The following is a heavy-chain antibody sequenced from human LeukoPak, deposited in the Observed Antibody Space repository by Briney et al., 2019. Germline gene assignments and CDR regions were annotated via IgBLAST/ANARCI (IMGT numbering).Heavy chain of an antibody. CDR1: GYTFTDYY. CDR2: INPDTGGT. CDR3: AREHLFSGSENYVLHNWFDP. Sequence: GASVKVSCKASGYTFTDYYMHWVRQAPGQGLEWMGRINPDTGGTNSAQRFQGGVTMTRDTSIRTAYMELSSLRSDDTAVYYCAREHLFSGSENYVLHNWFDPWGQGTLVTVSS. V-gene: IGHV1-2*02. D-gene: IGHD3-10*01. J-gene: IGHJ5*02.